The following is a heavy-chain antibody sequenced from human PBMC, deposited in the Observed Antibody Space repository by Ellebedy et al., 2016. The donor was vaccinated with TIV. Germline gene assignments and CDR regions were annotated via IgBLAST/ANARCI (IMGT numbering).Heavy chain of an antibody. CDR3: ARDSVSGYDLNY. D-gene: IGHD5-12*01. Sequence: GGSLRLXXAASGFTFSSYGMHWVRQAPGKGLEWVAVILYDGSNKYYADSVKGRFTISRDNSKNTLYLQMNSLRAEDTAVYYYARDSVSGYDLNYWGQGTLVTVSS. J-gene: IGHJ4*02. CDR2: ILYDGSNK. V-gene: IGHV3-33*01. CDR1: GFTFSSYG.